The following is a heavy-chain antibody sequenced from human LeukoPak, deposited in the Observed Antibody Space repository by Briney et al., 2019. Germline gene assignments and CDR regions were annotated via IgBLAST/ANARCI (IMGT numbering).Heavy chain of an antibody. D-gene: IGHD3-10*01. CDR3: TRDYSGSRNYFYYYGMHV. Sequence: PGGSLRLSCVASEFTFSSYWMNWVRQAPGQGLEWVANIKQDGSEKYYVDSVKGRFTISRDNAKNSLYLQMNSLTAEDTAVYYCTRDYSGSRNYFYYYGMHVWGQGTTVTVSS. J-gene: IGHJ6*02. CDR1: EFTFSSYW. V-gene: IGHV3-7*01. CDR2: IKQDGSEK.